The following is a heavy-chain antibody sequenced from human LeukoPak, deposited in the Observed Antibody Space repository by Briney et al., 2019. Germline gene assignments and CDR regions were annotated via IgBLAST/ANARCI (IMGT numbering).Heavy chain of an antibody. D-gene: IGHD3-10*01. CDR2: ISGSGCST. CDR1: GFTFSSYA. CDR3: AKETYYYGSGSYYLYYFDY. Sequence: GGSLRLSCAASGFTFSSYAMSWVRQAPGKGLEWVSAISGSGCSTFYADSVKGRFTISRDNSKNTLYLQMNRLRAEDTAVYYCAKETYYYGSGSYYLYYFDYWGQGTLVTVSS. V-gene: IGHV3-23*01. J-gene: IGHJ4*02.